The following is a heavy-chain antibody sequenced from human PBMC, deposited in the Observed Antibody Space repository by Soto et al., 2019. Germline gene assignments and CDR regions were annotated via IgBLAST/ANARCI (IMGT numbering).Heavy chain of an antibody. D-gene: IGHD4-4*01. CDR3: VIVGNCVNRALQYF. V-gene: IGHV1-18*01. CDR2: ISPYTGNT. J-gene: IGHJ6*02. Sequence: ASVKVSCKASGYTFTSYGISWVRQAPGQGLEWMGWISPYTGNTHSATKVQGRLTMTTDTSTSTAYMDLGSLTSDDTAVYYCVIVGNCVNRALQYFWGRRTTVIGSS. CDR1: GYTFTSYG.